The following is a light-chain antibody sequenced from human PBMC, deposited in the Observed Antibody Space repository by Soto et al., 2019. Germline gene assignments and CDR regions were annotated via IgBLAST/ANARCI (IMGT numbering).Light chain of an antibody. J-gene: IGKJ5*01. V-gene: IGKV3-15*01. CDR1: QSVSSN. Sequence: EIVMTQSPATLSVSPGERATLSCRVSQSVSSNLAWYQQKPGQAPRLLIYGASTRATGIPARFSGSGSGTEFTLTISSLQSEDFAVYYCQHYNNWPITFGQGTRLEIK. CDR2: GAS. CDR3: QHYNNWPIT.